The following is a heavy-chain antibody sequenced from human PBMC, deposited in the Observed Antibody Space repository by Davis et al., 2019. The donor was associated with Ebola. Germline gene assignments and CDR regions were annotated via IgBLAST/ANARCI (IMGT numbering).Heavy chain of an antibody. V-gene: IGHV3-23*01. CDR1: GFTFNFYV. CDR2: IDGGDGST. J-gene: IGHJ4*02. D-gene: IGHD3-10*01. Sequence: GGSLRLSCAGSGFTFNFYVMSWVRQAPGKGLEWVSAIDGGDGSTYYADSVKGRFTISRDNSKNTLYLQMNSLTAEDTAVYYCAKIAGVSGFDDYWGQGTLVTVSS. CDR3: AKIAGVSGFDDY.